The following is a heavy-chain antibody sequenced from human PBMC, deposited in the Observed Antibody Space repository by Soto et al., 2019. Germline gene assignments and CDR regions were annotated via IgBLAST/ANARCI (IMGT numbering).Heavy chain of an antibody. CDR1: GYTFTSYG. Sequence: ASVKVSCKASGYTFTSYGISWVRQAPGQGLEWMGWISAYNGNTNYAQKLQGRVTMTTDTSTSTAYMELRSLRSDDTAGYYCARDEAYYDFWSGPPGYGMDVWGQGTTVTVSS. CDR2: ISAYNGNT. D-gene: IGHD3-3*01. J-gene: IGHJ6*02. CDR3: ARDEAYYDFWSGPPGYGMDV. V-gene: IGHV1-18*04.